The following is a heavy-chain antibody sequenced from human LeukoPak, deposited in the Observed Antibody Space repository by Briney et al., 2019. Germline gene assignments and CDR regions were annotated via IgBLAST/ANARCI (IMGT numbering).Heavy chain of an antibody. Sequence: GGSLRLSCAASGFTFSGYYMSWIRQAPGKGLEWVSYISSLSTSIYYTDSVKGRFTISRDNAKNSLYLQMNNLRAEDTAVYYCGRAKEDWGQGTLVTVSS. CDR2: ISSLSTSI. CDR1: GFTFSGYY. J-gene: IGHJ4*02. V-gene: IGHV3-11*04. CDR3: GRAKED.